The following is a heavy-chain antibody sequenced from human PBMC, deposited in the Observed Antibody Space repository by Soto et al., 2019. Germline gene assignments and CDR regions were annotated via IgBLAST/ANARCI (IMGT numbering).Heavy chain of an antibody. J-gene: IGHJ4*02. Sequence: GGSLRLSCAASGFTFSSYSMNWVRQAPGKGLEWVSSISSSSSYIYYADSVKGRFTISRDNAKNSLYLQMNSLRAEDTAVYYCARAYIVGRKAVDYWGQGTLVTVSS. D-gene: IGHD1-26*01. CDR1: GFTFSSYS. V-gene: IGHV3-21*01. CDR3: ARAYIVGRKAVDY. CDR2: ISSSSSYI.